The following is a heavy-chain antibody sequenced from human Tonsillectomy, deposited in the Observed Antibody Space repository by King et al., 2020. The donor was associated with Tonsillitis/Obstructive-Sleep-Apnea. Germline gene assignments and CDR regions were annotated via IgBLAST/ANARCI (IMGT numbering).Heavy chain of an antibody. CDR2: ISAYNGDT. V-gene: IGHV1-18*01. Sequence: QLVQSGAEVKKPGASVKVSCKASGYTFTSYSICWVRQAPGQGLEWMGWISAYNGDTNSAQKLQGRVTMTTDTSTSTAYMELRSLSSDDTAVYYCERLLRYFGDGMDVWGQGTTVTVSS. D-gene: IGHD3-9*01. CDR3: ERLLRYFGDGMDV. J-gene: IGHJ6*02. CDR1: GYTFTSYS.